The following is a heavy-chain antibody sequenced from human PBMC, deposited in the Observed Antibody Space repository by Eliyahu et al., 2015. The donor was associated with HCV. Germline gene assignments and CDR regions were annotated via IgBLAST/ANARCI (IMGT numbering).Heavy chain of an antibody. CDR2: ISSSSSTI. CDR1: GFTFSSYS. J-gene: IGHJ6*02. D-gene: IGHD3-3*01. CDR3: ARDPNLRGYDFWSGYYTASVGMDV. V-gene: IGHV3-48*02. Sequence: EVQLVESGGGLVQPGGSLRLSCAASGFTFSSYSXNWVRXAPGKGLEWVSYISSSSSTIYYADSVKGRFTISRDNAKNSLYLQMNSLRDEDTAVYYCARDPNLRGYDFWSGYYTASVGMDVWGQGTTVTVSS.